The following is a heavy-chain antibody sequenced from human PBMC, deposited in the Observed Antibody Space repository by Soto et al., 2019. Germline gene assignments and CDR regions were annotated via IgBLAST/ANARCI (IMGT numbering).Heavy chain of an antibody. CDR1: GGSISSSSYY. J-gene: IGHJ6*04. CDR2: IYYSGST. CDR3: ENGGVASGFWSGYFMCGMDV. D-gene: IGHD3-3*01. V-gene: IGHV4-39*01. Sequence: TSETLSLTCTVSGGSISSSSYYWGWIRQPPGKGLEWIGSIYYSGSTYYNPSLKSRVTISVDTSKNQFSLKLSSVTAADTAVYYCENGGVASGFWSGYFMCGMDVWGKGTTVTVSS.